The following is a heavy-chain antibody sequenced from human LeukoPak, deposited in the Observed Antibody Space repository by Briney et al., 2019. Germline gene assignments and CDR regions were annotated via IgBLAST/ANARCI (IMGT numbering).Heavy chain of an antibody. V-gene: IGHV3-23*01. CDR1: GFTFSSYA. CDR2: ISGSGGST. Sequence: PGGSLRLSCAASGFTFSSYAMNWVRQAPGKGLEWVSSISGSGGSTFYADSVKGRFTISRDTSKNTLYLQMNSLRAEDTAIYYCAKVFASYYYASGNPDAFAIWGQGTMVTVSS. D-gene: IGHD3-10*01. J-gene: IGHJ3*02. CDR3: AKVFASYYYASGNPDAFAI.